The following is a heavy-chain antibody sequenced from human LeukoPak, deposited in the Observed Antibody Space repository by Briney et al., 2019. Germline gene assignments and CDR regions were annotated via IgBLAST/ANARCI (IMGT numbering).Heavy chain of an antibody. CDR2: INHSGST. D-gene: IGHD2-2*01. CDR1: GGSFSGYY. CDR3: ARGKGMWDIVVVPAARGRYFDL. Sequence: SETLSLTCAVYGGSFSGYYWSWIRQPPGKGLEWIGEINHSGSTNYNPSLKSRVTISVDTSKNPISLKLSSVTAADTAVYYCARGKGMWDIVVVPAARGRYFDLWGRGTLVTVSS. V-gene: IGHV4-34*01. J-gene: IGHJ2*01.